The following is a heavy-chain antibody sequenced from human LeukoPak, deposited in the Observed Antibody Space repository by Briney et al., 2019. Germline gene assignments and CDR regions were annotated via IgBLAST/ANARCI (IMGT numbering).Heavy chain of an antibody. D-gene: IGHD3-10*01. Sequence: PSETLSLTCTVSGGSISSGDYYWSWIRQPPGKGLEWIGYFYYSGSTNYNPSLKSRVTISVDMSKNQFSLKLSSATAADTAVYYCARLGVRGVKPVYWGQGTLVTVSS. CDR3: ARLGVRGVKPVY. CDR2: FYYSGST. J-gene: IGHJ4*02. CDR1: GGSISSGDYY. V-gene: IGHV4-61*08.